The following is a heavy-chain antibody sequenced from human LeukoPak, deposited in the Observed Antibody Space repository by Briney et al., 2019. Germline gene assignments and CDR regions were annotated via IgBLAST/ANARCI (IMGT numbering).Heavy chain of an antibody. CDR2: IIPIFGTA. CDR1: GGTFSSYA. Sequence: GSSVKVFCKASGGTFSSYAISWVRQAPGQGLEWMGGIIPIFGTANYAQKFQGRVTITADESTSTAYMELSSLRSEDTAVYYCARRGSGYYDSSGSYWFDPWGQGTLVTVSS. J-gene: IGHJ5*02. V-gene: IGHV1-69*01. CDR3: ARRGSGYYDSSGSYWFDP. D-gene: IGHD3-22*01.